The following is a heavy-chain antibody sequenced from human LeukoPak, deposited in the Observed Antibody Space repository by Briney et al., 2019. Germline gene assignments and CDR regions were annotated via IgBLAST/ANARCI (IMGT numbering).Heavy chain of an antibody. CDR2: INPNSGGT. CDR1: GYTFTGYY. Sequence: ASEKVSCKASGYTFTGYYIHWVRQAPGQGLEWMGRINPNSGGTNYAQKFQGRVTMTRDTSISTAYMELSRLRSDDTAVYFCARDLGSTRGYWGQGTLVTVSS. J-gene: IGHJ4*02. V-gene: IGHV1-2*06. D-gene: IGHD2-2*01. CDR3: ARDLGSTRGY.